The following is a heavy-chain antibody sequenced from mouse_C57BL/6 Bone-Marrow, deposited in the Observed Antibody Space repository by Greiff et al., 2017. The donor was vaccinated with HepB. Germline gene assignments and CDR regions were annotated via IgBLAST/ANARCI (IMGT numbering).Heavy chain of an antibody. J-gene: IGHJ4*01. CDR1: GFTFSSYG. V-gene: IGHV5-6*01. CDR3: ARHDYYYGSSSHAMDY. CDR2: ISSGGSYT. D-gene: IGHD1-1*01. Sequence: VQLKESGGDLVKPGGSLKLSCAASGFTFSSYGMSWVRQTPDKRLEWVATISSGGSYTYYPDSVKGRFTISRDNAKNTLYLQMSSLKSEDTAMYYCARHDYYYGSSSHAMDYWGQGTSVTVSS.